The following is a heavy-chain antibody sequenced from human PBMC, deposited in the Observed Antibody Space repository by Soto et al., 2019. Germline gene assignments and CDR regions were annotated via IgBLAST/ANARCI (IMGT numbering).Heavy chain of an antibody. CDR3: ARDKPWDVQRVYYYGMDV. CDR2: ISSSGSTI. J-gene: IGHJ6*02. V-gene: IGHV3-48*03. Sequence: EVQLVESGGGLVQPGGSLRLSCAASGFTFSSYEMNWVRQAPGKGLEWVSYISSSGSTIYYADSVKGRLTISRDNAKNSLYLQMNSLRAEDTAVYYCARDKPWDVQRVYYYGMDVWGQGTTVTVSS. CDR1: GFTFSSYE. D-gene: IGHD1-1*01.